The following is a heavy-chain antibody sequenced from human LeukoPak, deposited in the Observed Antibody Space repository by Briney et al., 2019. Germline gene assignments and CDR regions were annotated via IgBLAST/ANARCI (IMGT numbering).Heavy chain of an antibody. V-gene: IGHV1-69*05. CDR3: ARDRYYYDSSGSYYFDF. Sequence: SVKVFCKASGYTFSSCAISWVRQAPGQGLEWMGGIIPIFGTAIYAQRFQGRVTITTDESTSTAYMELSSLRSEDTAVYYCARDRYYYDSSGSYYFDFWGQGTLVTVSS. CDR2: IIPIFGTA. CDR1: GYTFSSCA. D-gene: IGHD3-22*01. J-gene: IGHJ4*02.